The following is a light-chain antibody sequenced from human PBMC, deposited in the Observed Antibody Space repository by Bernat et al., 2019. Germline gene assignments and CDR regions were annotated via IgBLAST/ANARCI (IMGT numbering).Light chain of an antibody. CDR1: SNNVGNQG. Sequence: QAGLTQPPSVSKGLRQTATLTCTGNSNNVGNQGAAWLQQHQGHPPKLLSYRINNRPSGISERLSASRSGNTASLTITGLQPEDEADYYCSAWDSSLSAWVFGGGTKLTVL. CDR3: SAWDSSLSAWV. V-gene: IGLV10-54*01. J-gene: IGLJ3*02. CDR2: RIN.